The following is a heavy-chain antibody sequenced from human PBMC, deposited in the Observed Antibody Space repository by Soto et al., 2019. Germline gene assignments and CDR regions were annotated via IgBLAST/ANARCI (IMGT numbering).Heavy chain of an antibody. Sequence: ASAKLSSKASGVTITDNYIHWVRQAPGQGLEWMGTVNPSGGHTTYAQHFLGRVTMTRDTSTSTLYMELTSLTSDDTAIYYSARGGHVVVVTAALDYWGQGTLVTVSS. D-gene: IGHD2-21*02. J-gene: IGHJ4*02. V-gene: IGHV1-46*01. CDR3: ARGGHVVVVTAALDY. CDR2: VNPSGGHT. CDR1: GVTITDNY.